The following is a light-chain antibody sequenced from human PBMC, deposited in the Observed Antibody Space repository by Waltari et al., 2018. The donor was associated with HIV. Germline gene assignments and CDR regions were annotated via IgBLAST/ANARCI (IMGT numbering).Light chain of an antibody. CDR3: QSHDSSLSGYV. CDR1: SSNIGAGYH. Sequence: QSVLTQPPSVSGAPGQRVTISCTGSSSNIGAGYHVHWYQQLPGTAPKLLIYSNSNRPSGVPDRFSGSKSCTSASLAITGLQAEDEADYHCQSHDSSLSGYVFGTGTKVTVL. J-gene: IGLJ1*01. V-gene: IGLV1-40*01. CDR2: SNS.